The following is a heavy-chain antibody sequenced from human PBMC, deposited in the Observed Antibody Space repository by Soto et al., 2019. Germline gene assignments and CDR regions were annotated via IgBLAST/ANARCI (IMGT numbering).Heavy chain of an antibody. CDR3: ARDRDDYGDLRLDY. Sequence: ASVKVACKASGYTFTSYCISWVRQAPGQGLEWMGWISAYNGNTNYAQKLQGRVTMTTDTSTSTAYMELRSLRSDDTAVYYCARDRDDYGDLRLDYWGQGTLVTVSS. CDR1: GYTFTSYC. D-gene: IGHD4-17*01. V-gene: IGHV1-18*01. J-gene: IGHJ4*02. CDR2: ISAYNGNT.